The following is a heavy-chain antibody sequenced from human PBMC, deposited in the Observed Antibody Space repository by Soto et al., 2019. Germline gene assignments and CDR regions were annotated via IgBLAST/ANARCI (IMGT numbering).Heavy chain of an antibody. V-gene: IGHV3-23*01. CDR2: ISARGDST. J-gene: IGHJ6*02. Sequence: EVQLLESGGGLAQPGGSLRLSCAASGFNFKNYAMNWVRQAPGKGLEWASGISARGDSTYYADSVRGRFTISRDNSNNTVFLRMSGLSVEDTAIYYCAKPERYASGMDVWGQGTTVTVSS. CDR1: GFNFKNYA. CDR3: AKPERYASGMDV. D-gene: IGHD2-2*01.